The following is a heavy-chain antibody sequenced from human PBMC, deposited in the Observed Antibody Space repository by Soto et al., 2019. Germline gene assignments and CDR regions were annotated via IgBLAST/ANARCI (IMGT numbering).Heavy chain of an antibody. V-gene: IGHV1-69*06. J-gene: IGHJ4*02. CDR1: AGTFSTYA. D-gene: IGHD6-6*01. CDR2: IIPIFGTA. Sequence: GASLKVSCKASAGTFSTYAISWVRQAPGQGLEWMGGIIPIFGTANYAQKFQGRVTITADKSTSTAYMELSSLRSEDTAVYYCARAPAQEQLSSVWGQGTLVTVSS. CDR3: ARAPAQEQLSSV.